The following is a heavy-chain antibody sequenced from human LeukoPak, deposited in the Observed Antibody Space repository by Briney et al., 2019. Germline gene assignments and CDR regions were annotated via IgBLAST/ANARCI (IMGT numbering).Heavy chain of an antibody. Sequence: GGSLRLSCAASGFTVSSNYMSWVRQAPGKGLEWVSVIYSGGSTYYADSVKGRFTISRDNSKNTLYLQMNSLRAEDTAVYYCASLPAPRGVANAEDYYYMDVWGKGTTVTVSS. J-gene: IGHJ6*03. CDR1: GFTVSSNY. D-gene: IGHD3-3*01. CDR2: IYSGGST. CDR3: ASLPAPRGVANAEDYYYMDV. V-gene: IGHV3-53*01.